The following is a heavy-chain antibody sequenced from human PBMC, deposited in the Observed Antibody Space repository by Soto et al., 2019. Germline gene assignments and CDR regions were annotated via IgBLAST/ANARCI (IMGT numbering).Heavy chain of an antibody. CDR2: ISYDGSNK. CDR3: AKATDDYLPYAFDI. J-gene: IGHJ3*02. CDR1: GFTFSSYG. Sequence: GGSLRLSCAASGFTFSSYGMHWVRQAPGKGLEWVAVISYDGSNKYYADSVKGRFTISRDNSKNTLYLQMNSLRGEDTAVYYRAKATDDYLPYAFDIWGQGTMVTVSS. D-gene: IGHD4-17*01. V-gene: IGHV3-30*18.